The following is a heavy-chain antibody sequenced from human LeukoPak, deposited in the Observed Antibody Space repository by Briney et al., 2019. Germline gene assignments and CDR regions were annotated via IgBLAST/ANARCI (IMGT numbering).Heavy chain of an antibody. Sequence: TLSLNCTVSGGSISSGGYYWSWIRQHPGKGMEWIGDIYYSGSTYYNPSLKSRVTISVDTSKNQFFLKLSSVTAADTAVYYCARDQGGDENYGMDVWGQGTTVTVSS. J-gene: IGHJ6*02. CDR1: GGSISSGGYY. D-gene: IGHD4-17*01. V-gene: IGHV4-31*03. CDR2: IYYSGST. CDR3: ARDQGGDENYGMDV.